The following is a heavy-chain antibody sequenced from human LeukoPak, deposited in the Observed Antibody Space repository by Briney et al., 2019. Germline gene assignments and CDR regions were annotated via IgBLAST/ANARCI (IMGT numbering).Heavy chain of an antibody. CDR1: GFNFKNNY. Sequence: PGGSLRLSCAASGFNFKNNYMSWVRQAPGKGLEWVSIIYRGDGTYYADSVKGRFTISRDSSKNTLYLQMNSLRAEDTAVYYCAKGDTSWTIDYWGQGTLVTVSS. J-gene: IGHJ4*02. V-gene: IGHV3-66*02. CDR3: AKGDTSWTIDY. D-gene: IGHD2-2*01. CDR2: IYRGDGT.